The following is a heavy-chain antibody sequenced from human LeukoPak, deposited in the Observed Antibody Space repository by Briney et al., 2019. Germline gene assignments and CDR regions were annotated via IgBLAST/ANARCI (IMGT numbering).Heavy chain of an antibody. J-gene: IGHJ4*02. CDR2: IYYSGST. CDR3: ASTPDYYDSSGYSDY. Sequence: LQTLSLTCTVSGGSISSGDYYWSWIRQPPGKGLEWIGYIYYSGSTYYNPSLKSRVTISVDTSKNQFSLKLSSVTAADTTVYYCASTPDYYDSSGYSDYWGQGTLVTVSS. CDR1: GGSISSGDYY. V-gene: IGHV4-30-4*08. D-gene: IGHD3-22*01.